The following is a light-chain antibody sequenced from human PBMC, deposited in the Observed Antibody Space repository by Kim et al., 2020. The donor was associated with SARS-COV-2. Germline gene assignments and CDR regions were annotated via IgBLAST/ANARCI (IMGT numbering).Light chain of an antibody. CDR3: QQYNSYPWT. CDR2: KAS. CDR1: QSLSSW. V-gene: IGKV1-5*03. J-gene: IGKJ1*01. Sequence: DIQKTQSPSTLSASVGVRVTITCRASQSLSSWLAWYQQKPGKAPKLLIYKASTPVSGVPSRFSGSGSGTVFTLTSISLQPDDLATYFCQQYNSYPWTFGQRTKVDIK.